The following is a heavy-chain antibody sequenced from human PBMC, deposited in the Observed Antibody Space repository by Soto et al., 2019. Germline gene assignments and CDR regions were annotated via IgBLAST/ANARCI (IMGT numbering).Heavy chain of an antibody. V-gene: IGHV3-23*01. CDR2: ISATGDST. CDR3: AKRGARGSSWPFDF. J-gene: IGHJ4*02. D-gene: IGHD6-13*01. CDR1: GFTFNSYA. Sequence: GGSLRLSCAASGFTFNSYAMSWVRQAPGKGLEWVSAISATGDSTYYSDSVKGRFTISRDKSKNTLSLQMNSLSAEDTALYYCAKRGARGSSWPFDFWGQGTLVTVSS.